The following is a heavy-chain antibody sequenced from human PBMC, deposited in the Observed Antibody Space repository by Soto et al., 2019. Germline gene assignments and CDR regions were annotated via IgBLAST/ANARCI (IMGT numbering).Heavy chain of an antibody. J-gene: IGHJ4*02. CDR1: GFTFSNYT. CDR3: AKWRGAAGTGFDS. V-gene: IGHV3-21*04. Sequence: GGSLRLSCAASGFTFSNYTMNWVRQAPGKGLEWVSSISISSDYIYHADSVKGRFTISKDNSKNTLYLQMNTLRAEDTAMYYCAKWRGAAGTGFDSWGQGTLVTVSS. D-gene: IGHD6-13*01. CDR2: ISISSDYI.